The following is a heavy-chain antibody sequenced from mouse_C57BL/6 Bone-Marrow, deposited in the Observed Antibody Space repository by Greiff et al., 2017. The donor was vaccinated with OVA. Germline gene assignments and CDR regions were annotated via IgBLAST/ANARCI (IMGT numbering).Heavy chain of an antibody. CDR3: TTYRY. V-gene: IGHV14-4*01. J-gene: IGHJ2*01. CDR2: IDPENGDT. Sequence: EVKVEESGAELVRPGASVKLSCTASGFNFKDDYMHWVKQRPEQGLEWIGWIDPENGDTEYASKFQGKATITADTSSKTVYLHLSSLTSEDTAVYYCTTYRYWGQGTTLTVSS. CDR1: GFNFKDDY.